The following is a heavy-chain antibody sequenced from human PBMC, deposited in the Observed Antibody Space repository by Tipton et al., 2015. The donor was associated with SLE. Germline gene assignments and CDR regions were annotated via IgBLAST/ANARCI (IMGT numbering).Heavy chain of an antibody. Sequence: TLSLTCTVSGGSISGSPYYWSWIRQPPGKGLEWIGEINHSGSTNYNPSLKGRLSISVDTSKNQFSLKLSSVTAADTAVYYCARVIPDYELDAFDIWGQGTMVTVSS. D-gene: IGHD4-17*01. CDR3: ARVIPDYELDAFDI. CDR1: GGSISGSPYY. J-gene: IGHJ3*02. V-gene: IGHV4-30-4*08. CDR2: INHSGST.